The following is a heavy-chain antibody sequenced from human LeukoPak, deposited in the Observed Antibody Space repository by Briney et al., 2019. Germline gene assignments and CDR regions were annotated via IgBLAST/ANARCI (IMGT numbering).Heavy chain of an antibody. CDR3: ARPMVRGVIITRTLFDY. Sequence: PGGSLRLSCAASGFTFSSYEMNWVRQAPGKGLEWVSYISSSGSTIYYADSVKGRFTISRDNAKNSLYLQMNSLRAEDTAVYYCARPMVRGVIITRTLFDYWGQGTLVTVSS. D-gene: IGHD3-10*01. J-gene: IGHJ4*02. V-gene: IGHV3-48*03. CDR1: GFTFSSYE. CDR2: ISSSGSTI.